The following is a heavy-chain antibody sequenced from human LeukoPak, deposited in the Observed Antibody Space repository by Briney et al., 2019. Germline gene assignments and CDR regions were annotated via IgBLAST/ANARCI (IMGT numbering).Heavy chain of an antibody. CDR2: IKQDGSEK. J-gene: IGHJ6*02. Sequence: GGSLRLSCAASGFAFSSYWMSWVRQAPGKGLEWVANIKQDGSEKYYVDSVKGRFTISRDNAKNSLYLQMNSLRAEDTAVYYCARDNPRQLITVTNRYYYYYGMDVWGQGTTVTVSS. CDR3: ARDNPRQLITVTNRYYYYYGMDV. CDR1: GFAFSSYW. D-gene: IGHD4-17*01. V-gene: IGHV3-7*01.